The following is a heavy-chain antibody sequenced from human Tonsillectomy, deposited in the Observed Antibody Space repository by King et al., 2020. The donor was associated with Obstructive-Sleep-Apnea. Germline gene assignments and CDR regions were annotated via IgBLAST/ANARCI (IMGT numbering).Heavy chain of an antibody. J-gene: IGHJ4*02. CDR1: GFTVSSCA. CDR3: AKLVGYSNSWIDY. D-gene: IGHD6-13*01. V-gene: IGHV3-23*04. CDR2: ISGDGGCS. Sequence: VQLVESGGGLVQPGGSLRLSCAASGFTVSSCAMGWVRQSSGKWLEGGSGISGDGGCSYYADSVKGRLTISRDKSRNTLYLQMDSLRAEDTAVYYCAKLVGYSNSWIDYWGQGTQVTVSS.